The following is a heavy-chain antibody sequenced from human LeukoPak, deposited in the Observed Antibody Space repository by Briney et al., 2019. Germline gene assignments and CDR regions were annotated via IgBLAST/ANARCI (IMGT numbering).Heavy chain of an antibody. CDR1: GGSISSGDYF. CDR3: AGGWFGEFESWFDP. D-gene: IGHD3-10*01. V-gene: IGHV4-30-4*01. Sequence: SQTLSLTCTVSGGSISSGDYFWSWIRQPPGKGLEWIGYIYYSGSTYYNPSLKSRVTISVDTSKNQFSLKLSSVTAADTAVYYCAGGWFGEFESWFDPWGQGTLVTVSS. CDR2: IYYSGST. J-gene: IGHJ5*02.